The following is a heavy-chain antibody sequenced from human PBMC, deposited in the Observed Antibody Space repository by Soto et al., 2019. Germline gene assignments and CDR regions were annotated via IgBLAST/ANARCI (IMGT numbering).Heavy chain of an antibody. CDR3: AKDYVINGDYENYYYYYGMDV. D-gene: IGHD4-17*01. J-gene: IGHJ6*02. Sequence: PXGPLRLSCAASGFTFSSYGMHWVRQAPGKGLEWVAVISYDGSNKYYADSVKGRFTISRDNSKNTLYLQMNSLRAEDTAVYYCAKDYVINGDYENYYYYYGMDVWGQGTTVTVSS. CDR1: GFTFSSYG. V-gene: IGHV3-30*18. CDR2: ISYDGSNK.